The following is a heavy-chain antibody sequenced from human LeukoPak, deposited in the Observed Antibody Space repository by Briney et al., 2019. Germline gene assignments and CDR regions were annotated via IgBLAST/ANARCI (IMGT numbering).Heavy chain of an antibody. CDR1: GFTFSSYS. CDR2: ISSSSSTI. V-gene: IGHV3-48*04. Sequence: PGGSLRLSCAASGFTFSSYSMNWVRQAPGKGLEWVSYISSSSSTIYYADSVKGRFTISRDNAKNSLYLQMNSLRAEDTAVYYCAREGYSSSSGFDYWGQGTLVTVSS. D-gene: IGHD6-6*01. CDR3: AREGYSSSSGFDY. J-gene: IGHJ4*02.